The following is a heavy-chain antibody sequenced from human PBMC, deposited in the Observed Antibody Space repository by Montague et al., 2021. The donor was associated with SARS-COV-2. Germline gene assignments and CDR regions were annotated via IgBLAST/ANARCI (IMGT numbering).Heavy chain of an antibody. CDR1: GFSLSTSGMC. V-gene: IGHV2-70*01. J-gene: IGHJ4*02. CDR2: IDWDDDK. D-gene: IGHD6-13*01. Sequence: AVVKPTQTLTLTCTLSGFSLSTSGMCVSWIRQPPGKALEWLALIDWDDDKYYSTSLKTRLTISKDTSKNQVVLTMTNMGPVDTAMYYCARIFDSSWPTFDYWGQGTLVTVSS. CDR3: ARIFDSSWPTFDY.